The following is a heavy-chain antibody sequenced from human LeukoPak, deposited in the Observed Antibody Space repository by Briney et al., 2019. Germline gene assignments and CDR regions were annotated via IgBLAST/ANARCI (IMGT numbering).Heavy chain of an antibody. J-gene: IGHJ5*02. CDR1: GFTFSGYS. CDR2: IKPDGSEK. V-gene: IGHV3-7*01. Sequence: GGSLRLSCAASGFTFSGYSMSWVRQAPGKGLEWVANIKPDGSEKYYVNSLKGRFIISRDNGKNSLYLQMNSLRVEDTAVYYCASRSINWYRGNNWFDPWGQGTLVTVSS. D-gene: IGHD6-13*01. CDR3: ASRSINWYRGNNWFDP.